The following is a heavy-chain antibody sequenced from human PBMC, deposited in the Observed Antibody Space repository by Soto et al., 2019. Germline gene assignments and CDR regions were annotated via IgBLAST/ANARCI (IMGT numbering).Heavy chain of an antibody. V-gene: IGHV3-21*01. CDR2: ISSSSYI. Sequence: GGSLRLSCAASGFTFSSYSMNWVRQAPGKGLEWVSSISSSSYIYYADSVKGRFTISRDNAKNSLYLQMNSLRAEDTAVYYCARERLLGELSSHDAFDIWGQGTMVTVSS. D-gene: IGHD3-16*02. CDR1: GFTFSSYS. J-gene: IGHJ3*02. CDR3: ARERLLGELSSHDAFDI.